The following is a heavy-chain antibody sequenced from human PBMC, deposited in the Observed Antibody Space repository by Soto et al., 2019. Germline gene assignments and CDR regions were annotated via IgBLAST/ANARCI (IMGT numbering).Heavy chain of an antibody. Sequence: SVKVSCKASGGTFSSYAISWVRQAPGQGLEWMGGIIPIFGTANYAQKFQGRVTITADESTSTAYMELSSLRSEDTAVYYCARVHKGYYGSGSYLMALDTWGQGTLVTVSS. CDR3: ARVHKGYYGSGSYLMALDT. CDR1: GGTFSSYA. CDR2: IIPIFGTA. V-gene: IGHV1-69*13. J-gene: IGHJ5*02. D-gene: IGHD3-10*01.